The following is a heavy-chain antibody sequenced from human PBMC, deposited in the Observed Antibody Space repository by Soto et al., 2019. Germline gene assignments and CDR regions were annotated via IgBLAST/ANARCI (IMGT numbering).Heavy chain of an antibody. Sequence: QVQLQESGPGLVKPSETLSLTCTVSGGSVSSASFYWSWIRQPPWKGLDWIGSIHYKRSTNYNPSGKSRVSISVDTSKNQFSLKLRSVTAADTALYYCARSLKYCTNWWFDYWGQGTLVTVSS. D-gene: IGHD6-13*01. J-gene: IGHJ4*02. CDR3: ARSLKYCTNWWFDY. V-gene: IGHV4-61*01. CDR2: IHYKRST. CDR1: GGSVSSASFY.